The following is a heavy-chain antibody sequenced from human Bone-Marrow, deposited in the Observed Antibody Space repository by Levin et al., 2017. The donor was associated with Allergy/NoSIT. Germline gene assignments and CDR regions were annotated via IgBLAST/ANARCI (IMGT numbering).Heavy chain of an antibody. CDR3: ARGLYRSSWDSGAVHI. CDR2: LNWKGDST. D-gene: IGHD6-13*01. Sequence: TGGSLRLSCAASGFSFDDYGMTWVRQAPGKGLEWVSGLNWKGDSTGYADSVKGRFRISRDNAKSSLYLEMTSLRAEDTALYYCARGLYRSSWDSGAVHIWGQGTMVSVSS. J-gene: IGHJ3*02. CDR1: GFSFDDYG. V-gene: IGHV3-20*04.